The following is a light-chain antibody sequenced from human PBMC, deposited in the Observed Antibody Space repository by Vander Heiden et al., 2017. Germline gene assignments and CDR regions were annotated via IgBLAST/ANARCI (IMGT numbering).Light chain of an antibody. CDR1: ESISSY. CDR3: QQSYTSPHT. Sequence: SASVGDRVTITCRASESISSYLNWYQQKPGKAPKLLIYAASSLQSGVPSRFSGRGSGTDFTLTISSLQPDDFATFYCQQSYTSPHTFGPGTKMEIK. CDR2: AAS. V-gene: IGKV1-39*01. J-gene: IGKJ2*01.